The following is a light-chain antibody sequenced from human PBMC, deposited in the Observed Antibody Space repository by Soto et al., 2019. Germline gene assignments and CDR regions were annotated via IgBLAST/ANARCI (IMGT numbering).Light chain of an antibody. CDR2: DAS. CDR3: QQYNLYPET. J-gene: IGKJ1*01. CDR1: QSFSTW. V-gene: IGKV1-5*01. Sequence: ILLTQSPSTLSEYFGDRDNITCRASQSFSTWLAWYQHKPGRAPRLLIFDASFLYDGVPSRFSGSGSGTEFTLTISGLQPDDFATYYCQQYNLYPETFGQGTTVDIK.